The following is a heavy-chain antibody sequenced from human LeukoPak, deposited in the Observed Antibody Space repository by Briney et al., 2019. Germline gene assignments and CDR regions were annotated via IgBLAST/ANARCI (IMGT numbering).Heavy chain of an antibody. V-gene: IGHV4-59*01. CDR1: GGSICDYY. Sequence: SETLSLTCSGSGGSICDYYWTWVRQPPGKGLEGIGQIHYSGRADYIPSLMSRITMSVDTSRNQIPLKLSSVTAADTAIYYCVRFGVNYDMDVWGQGNTVTVFS. J-gene: IGHJ6*02. D-gene: IGHD3-16*01. CDR2: IHYSGRA. CDR3: VRFGVNYDMDV.